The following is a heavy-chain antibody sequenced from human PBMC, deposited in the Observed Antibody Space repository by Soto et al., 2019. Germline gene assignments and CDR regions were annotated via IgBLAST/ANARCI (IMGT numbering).Heavy chain of an antibody. CDR3: AREDYYYDSSGYSYYFEY. CDR2: IGYDGSNK. V-gene: IGHV3-33*01. D-gene: IGHD3-22*01. J-gene: IGHJ4*02. CDR1: GFTFSSYG. Sequence: QVQLVESGGGVVQPGRSLRLSCAASGFTFSSYGMHWVRQAPGKGLEWVAVIGYDGSNKYYADSVKGRFTISRDNSKNTLYLQMNSLRAEDTAVYYGAREDYYYDSSGYSYYFEYWGQGTLVTVSS.